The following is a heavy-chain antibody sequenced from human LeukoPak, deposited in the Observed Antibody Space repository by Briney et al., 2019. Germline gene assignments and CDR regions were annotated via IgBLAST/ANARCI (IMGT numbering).Heavy chain of an antibody. V-gene: IGHV1-24*01. CDR1: GYTLTELS. CDR2: FDPEDGET. CDR3: ATDAHGGNWFGDY. J-gene: IGHJ4*02. D-gene: IGHD4-23*01. Sequence: GASVKLSCKVSGYTLTELSMHWVRQAHGKGLEWMGGFDPEDGETIYAQKFQGRVTMTEDTSTDTAYMELSSLRSDDSAVYYCATDAHGGNWFGDYWGQGTLVTVSS.